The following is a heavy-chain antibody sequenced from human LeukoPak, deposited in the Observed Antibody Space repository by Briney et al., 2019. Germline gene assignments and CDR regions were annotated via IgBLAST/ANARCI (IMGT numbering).Heavy chain of an antibody. D-gene: IGHD3-22*01. V-gene: IGHV3-53*01. CDR2: IYSGGST. Sequence: GGSLRLSCAASGFTVSSNYMSWVRQAPGKGLEWVSVIYSGGSTYYADSVRGRFTISRDNSKNTLYLQMNSLGAEDTAVYYCARVSYYDSSGYYFLSYVDYWGQGTLVTVSP. CDR1: GFTVSSNY. J-gene: IGHJ4*02. CDR3: ARVSYYDSSGYYFLSYVDY.